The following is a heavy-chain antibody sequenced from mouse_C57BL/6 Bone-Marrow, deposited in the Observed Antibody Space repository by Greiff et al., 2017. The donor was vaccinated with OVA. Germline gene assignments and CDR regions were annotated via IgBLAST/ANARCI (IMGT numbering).Heavy chain of an antibody. D-gene: IGHD1-1*01. CDR2: IDPSASYT. CDR1: GYTFTSYW. Sequence: QVQLKQPGAELVMPGASVKLSCKASGYTFTSYWMHWVKQRPGQGLEWIGEIDPSASYTTYNQTFKGKSTLTVAKSSSTAYMQLSSLTSEDPAVYYCATYYGSSYVGWYFDVWGTGTTVTVSS. V-gene: IGHV1-69*01. CDR3: ATYYGSSYVGWYFDV. J-gene: IGHJ1*03.